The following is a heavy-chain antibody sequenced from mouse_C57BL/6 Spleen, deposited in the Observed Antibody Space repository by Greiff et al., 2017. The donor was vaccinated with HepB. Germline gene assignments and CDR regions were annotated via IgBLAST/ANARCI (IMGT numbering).Heavy chain of an antibody. CDR1: GYTFTDYN. Sequence: EVQLQQSGPELVKPGASVKMSCKASGYTFTDYNMHWVKQSHGKSLEWIGYINPNNGGTSYNQKFKGKATLTVNKSSSTAYMELRSLTSEDSAVYYCARWHYGNWYFDVWGTGTTVTVSS. CDR3: ARWHYGNWYFDV. J-gene: IGHJ1*03. D-gene: IGHD1-1*01. V-gene: IGHV1-22*01. CDR2: INPNNGGT.